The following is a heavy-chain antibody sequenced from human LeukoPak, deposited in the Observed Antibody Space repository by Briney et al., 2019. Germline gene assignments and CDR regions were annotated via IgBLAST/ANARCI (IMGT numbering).Heavy chain of an antibody. V-gene: IGHV3-21*01. Sequence: GGSLRLSCAASGFTFSSYTMSGVREAPGKGLEWVSSISGSINYIYHADSVKGRFTISRDDAQNSVYLQMNSLKDEDTAVYYCARSRTSSPYDKNLNFWGQGTLVIVSS. D-gene: IGHD1-14*01. CDR1: GFTFSSYT. CDR2: ISGSINYI. J-gene: IGHJ4*02. CDR3: ARSRTSSPYDKNLNF.